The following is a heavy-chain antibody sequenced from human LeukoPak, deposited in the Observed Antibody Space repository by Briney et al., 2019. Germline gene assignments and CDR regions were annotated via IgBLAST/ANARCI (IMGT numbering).Heavy chain of an antibody. CDR3: ARRAGGYYLYYFDY. CDR2: INHSGST. Sequence: IPSETLSLTCAVYGGSFSGYYWSWIRQPPGKGLEWIGEINHSGSTNYNPSLKSRVTISVDTSKNQFSLKLSSVTAADTAVYYCARRAGGYYLYYFDYWGQGTLVTVSS. V-gene: IGHV4-34*01. J-gene: IGHJ4*02. D-gene: IGHD3-22*01. CDR1: GGSFSGYY.